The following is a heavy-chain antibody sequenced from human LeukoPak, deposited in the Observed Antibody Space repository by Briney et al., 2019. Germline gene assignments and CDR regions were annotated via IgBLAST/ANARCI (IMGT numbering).Heavy chain of an antibody. Sequence: SETLSLTCTVSGGSISSYYWSWIRQPPGKGLEWIGYVYNSGSTNYNPSLKSRVTISVDTSKNQFSLKLSSVTAADTAVYYCAMTGMVTASFDYWGQGTLVTVSS. CDR1: GGSISSYY. CDR2: VYNSGST. CDR3: AMTGMVTASFDY. V-gene: IGHV4-59*08. J-gene: IGHJ4*02. D-gene: IGHD2-21*02.